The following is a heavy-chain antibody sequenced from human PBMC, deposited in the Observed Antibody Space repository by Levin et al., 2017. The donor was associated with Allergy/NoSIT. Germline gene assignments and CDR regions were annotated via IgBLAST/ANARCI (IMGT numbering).Heavy chain of an antibody. CDR2: IYYSGST. CDR1: GGSISGGGYH. CDR3: AREDGSTFDF. V-gene: IGHV4-31*03. Sequence: KASETLSLTCTVSGGSISGGGYHWTWIRQHPEKGLEWIGYIYYSGSTFYNPSLKSRLMISVDTSKNQFSLNVSSGTAADTAVYYCAREDGSTFDFWGQGALVTVAS. J-gene: IGHJ4*02. D-gene: IGHD2-2*03.